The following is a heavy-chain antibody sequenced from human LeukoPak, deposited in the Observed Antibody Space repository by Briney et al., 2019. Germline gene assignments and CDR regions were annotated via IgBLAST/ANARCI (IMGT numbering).Heavy chain of an antibody. J-gene: IGHJ4*02. CDR3: ARGHRYSYGGFSVY. D-gene: IGHD5-18*01. V-gene: IGHV4-34*01. CDR1: GGSFSGYY. Sequence: SETLSLTCAVYGGSFSGYYWSWIRQPPGKGLEWIGEINHSGSTNYNPSLKSRVTISVGTSKNQFSLKLSSVTAADTAVYYCARGHRYSYGGFSVYWGQGTLVTVSS. CDR2: INHSGST.